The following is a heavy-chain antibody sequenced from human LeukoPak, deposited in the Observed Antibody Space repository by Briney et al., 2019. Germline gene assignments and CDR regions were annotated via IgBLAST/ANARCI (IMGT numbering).Heavy chain of an antibody. D-gene: IGHD3-22*01. Sequence: PSETLSLTCAVSNYSITSGYFSGWIRQPPGKGLEWIASIYHSGTTYYNPSLRNRVTLFVDTSKNQFSLKLTSLTAADTAVYYFARDGVFHDSDGYSFDYWGQGTLVTVSS. CDR1: NYSITSGYF. CDR2: IYHSGTT. CDR3: ARDGVFHDSDGYSFDY. V-gene: IGHV4-38-2*02. J-gene: IGHJ4*02.